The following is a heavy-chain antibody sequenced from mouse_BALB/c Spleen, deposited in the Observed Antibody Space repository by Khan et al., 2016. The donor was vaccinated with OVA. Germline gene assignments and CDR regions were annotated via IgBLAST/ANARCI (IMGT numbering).Heavy chain of an antibody. D-gene: IGHD2-12*01. V-gene: IGHV3-8*02. CDR3: ARSTYRYAFVY. J-gene: IGHJ3*01. CDR2: IIYTGYT. Sequence: EVQLQESGPSLVKPSQTLSLTCSVTGDSITSGYWNWIRKFPGNKLEYMGYIIYTGYTYYNPSLKSRISITRHTSKNQYYLRLKSVTDEDTATYYCARSTYRYAFVYWGQGTLVTVSA. CDR1: GDSITSGY.